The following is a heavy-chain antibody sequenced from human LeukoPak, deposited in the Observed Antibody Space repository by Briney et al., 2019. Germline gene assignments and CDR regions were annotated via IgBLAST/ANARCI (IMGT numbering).Heavy chain of an antibody. J-gene: IGHJ4*02. V-gene: IGHV3-30*18. CDR1: GFTFSSYW. CDR3: AKRRFESWIQLWLPDY. D-gene: IGHD5-18*01. CDR2: ISYDGSNK. Sequence: GGSLRLSCAASGFTFSSYWMSWVRQAPGKGLEWVAVISYDGSNKYYADSVKGRFTISRDNSKNTLYLQMNSLRAEDTAVYYCAKRRFESWIQLWLPDYWGQGTLVTVSS.